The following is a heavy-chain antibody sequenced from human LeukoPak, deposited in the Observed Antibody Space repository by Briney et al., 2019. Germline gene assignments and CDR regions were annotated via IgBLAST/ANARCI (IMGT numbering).Heavy chain of an antibody. CDR2: ISGSGGST. Sequence: PGGSLRLSCAASGFTFSRYAMSWVRQAPGKGLEWVSGISGSGGSTYYADSVKGRFSISRDNSKNRLYLQMSSLRAEDTAVYYCAQIRGDLSSPGGSWGQGTLVPFSS. CDR3: AQIRGDLSSPGGS. D-gene: IGHD3-16*02. J-gene: IGHJ5*02. V-gene: IGHV3-23*01. CDR1: GFTFSRYA.